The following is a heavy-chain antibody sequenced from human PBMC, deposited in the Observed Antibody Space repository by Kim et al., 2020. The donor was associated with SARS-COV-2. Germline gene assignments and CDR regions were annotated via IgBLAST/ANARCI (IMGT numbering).Heavy chain of an antibody. CDR2: IYYSGST. CDR3: ARAKIAEYYDILTGWSEYYFDY. V-gene: IGHV4-59*13. D-gene: IGHD3-9*01. J-gene: IGHJ4*02. CDR1: GGSISSYY. Sequence: SETLSLTCTVSGGSISSYYWSWIRQPPGKGLEWIGYIYYSGSTNYNPSLKSRVTISVDTSKNQFSLKLSSVTAADTAVYYCARAKIAEYYDILTGWSEYYFDYWGQGTLVTVSS.